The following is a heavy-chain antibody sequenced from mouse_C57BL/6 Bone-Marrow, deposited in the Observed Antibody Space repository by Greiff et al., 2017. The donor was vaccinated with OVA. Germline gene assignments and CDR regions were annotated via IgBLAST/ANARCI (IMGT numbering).Heavy chain of an antibody. D-gene: IGHD1-1*01. CDR3: ARPYYGSSYGWFDV. Sequence: QVQLQQPGAELVRPGTSVKLSCKASGYTFTSYWMHWVKQRPGQGLEWIGVIDPSDSYTNYNQKFKGKATLTVDTSSSTAYMQLSSLTSEDSAVYYCARPYYGSSYGWFDVRGTGTTVTVSS. V-gene: IGHV1-59*01. CDR1: GYTFTSYW. J-gene: IGHJ1*03. CDR2: IDPSDSYT.